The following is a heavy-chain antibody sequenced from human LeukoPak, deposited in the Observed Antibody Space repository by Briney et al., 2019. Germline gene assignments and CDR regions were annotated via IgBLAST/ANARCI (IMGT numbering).Heavy chain of an antibody. CDR1: GYTFTGYY. CDR2: INPNSGGT. Sequence: ASVKVSCKASGYTFTGYYMHWVRQAPGQGLEWMGWINPNSGGTNYAQKFQGRVTMTRDTSISTAYMELSRLRSDDTAVYYCARGPRDGSGSSYFQHWGQGTLVTVSS. CDR3: ARGPRDGSGSSYFQH. V-gene: IGHV1-2*02. J-gene: IGHJ1*01. D-gene: IGHD3-10*01.